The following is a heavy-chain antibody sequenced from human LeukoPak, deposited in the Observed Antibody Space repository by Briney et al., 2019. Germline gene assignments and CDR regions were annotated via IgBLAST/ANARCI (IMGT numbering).Heavy chain of an antibody. Sequence: GESLKISCKDSGYSFANYWIGWVRQMPGKGLEWMGIIYPGDSDTRYSPSFQGQVTISADKSISAAYLQWSSLKASDTAMYYCARRVWEDSNWFDPWGQGTLVTVSS. J-gene: IGHJ5*02. V-gene: IGHV5-51*01. D-gene: IGHD6-13*01. CDR2: IYPGDSDT. CDR3: ARRVWEDSNWFDP. CDR1: GYSFANYW.